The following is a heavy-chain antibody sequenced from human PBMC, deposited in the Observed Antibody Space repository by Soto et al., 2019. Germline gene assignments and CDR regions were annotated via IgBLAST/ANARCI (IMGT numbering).Heavy chain of an antibody. J-gene: IGHJ5*02. V-gene: IGHV1-18*01. D-gene: IGHD3-10*01. CDR1: GYTFTSYG. CDR3: ARYNVGSGITDNWFDP. Sequence: GASVKVSCKASGYTFTSYGISWVRQAPGQGLEWMGWISAYNGNTNYAQKLQGRVTMTTDTSTSTAYMELRSLRSDDTAAYYCARYNVGSGITDNWFDPWGQGTLVTVSS. CDR2: ISAYNGNT.